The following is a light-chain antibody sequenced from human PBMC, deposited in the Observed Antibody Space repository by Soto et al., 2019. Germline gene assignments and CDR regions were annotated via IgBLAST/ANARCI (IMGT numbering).Light chain of an antibody. V-gene: IGLV3-25*02. CDR3: QSADRSGTYVV. J-gene: IGLJ3*02. CDR1: ALPKEY. Sequence: SSELTQPPSVSVSPGQTARITCSGDALPKEYAYWYQQKPGQAPVLMIYKDTERPSGIPERFSGSNSGTSVTLTISGVQAEDEADYYCQSADRSGTYVVFGGGTKLTVL. CDR2: KDT.